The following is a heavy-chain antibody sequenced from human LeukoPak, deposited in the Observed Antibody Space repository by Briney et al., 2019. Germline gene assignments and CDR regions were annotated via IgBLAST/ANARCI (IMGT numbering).Heavy chain of an antibody. CDR3: AKVDGYSGYGKTGCFDY. D-gene: IGHD5-12*01. Sequence: GASVKVSCKASGYTFTSYDINWVRQATGQGLEWMGWMNPNSGNTGYAQKFQGRVTITRNTSISTAYMELSSLRAEDTAVYYCAKVDGYSGYGKTGCFDYWGQGTLVTVSS. CDR1: GYTFTSYD. V-gene: IGHV1-8*03. CDR2: MNPNSGNT. J-gene: IGHJ4*02.